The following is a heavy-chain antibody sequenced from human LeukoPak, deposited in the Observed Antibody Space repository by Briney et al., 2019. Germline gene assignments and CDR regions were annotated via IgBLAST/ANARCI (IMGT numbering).Heavy chain of an antibody. Sequence: SETLSLTCTVSGGSISSSSYHWAWIRQPPGKGLEWIGRIYYSGSTNYNPSLKSRVTISVDTSNNQFSLKLSSVTAADTAVCYCARRVFIDSGYYAYFDYWGQGTLVTVSS. V-gene: IGHV4-39*01. CDR2: IYYSGST. CDR3: ARRVFIDSGYYAYFDY. CDR1: GGSISSSSYH. J-gene: IGHJ4*02. D-gene: IGHD3-22*01.